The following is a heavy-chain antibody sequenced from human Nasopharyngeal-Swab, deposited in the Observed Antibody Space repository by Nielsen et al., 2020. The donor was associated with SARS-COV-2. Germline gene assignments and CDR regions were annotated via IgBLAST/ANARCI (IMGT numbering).Heavy chain of an antibody. J-gene: IGHJ6*03. V-gene: IGHV4-59*01. Sequence: SETLSLTCTVSGGSISSYYWSWIRQPPGKGLEWIGYIYYSGSTNYSPSLKSRVTISVDTSKNQFSLKLSSVTAADTAVYYCARGGYNSYYYYYYYMDVWGKGTTVTVSS. CDR3: ARGGYNSYYYYYYYMDV. CDR2: IYYSGST. CDR1: GGSISSYY. D-gene: IGHD1-1*01.